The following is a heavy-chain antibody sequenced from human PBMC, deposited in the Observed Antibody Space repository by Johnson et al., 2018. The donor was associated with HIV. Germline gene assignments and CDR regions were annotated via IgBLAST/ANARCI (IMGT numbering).Heavy chain of an antibody. D-gene: IGHD3-22*01. CDR3: AREISRYYYDYAAFDL. V-gene: IGHV3-30-3*01. CDR1: GFTFSSYA. CDR2: ISYDGSNK. Sequence: QMQLVESGGGVVQPGRSLRLSCAASGFTFSSYAMHWVRQAPGKGLEWVAVISYDGSNKYYADSVKGRFTISRDNSRSTVYLHMINLRADDTALYYCAREISRYYYDYAAFDLWGQGTTVTVSS. J-gene: IGHJ3*01.